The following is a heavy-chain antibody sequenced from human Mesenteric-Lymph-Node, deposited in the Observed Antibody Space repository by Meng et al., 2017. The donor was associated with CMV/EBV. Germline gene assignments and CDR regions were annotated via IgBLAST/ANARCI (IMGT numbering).Heavy chain of an antibody. Sequence: GESLKISCAASGFTFSSYAMTWVRQAPGKGLEWVSSISGIGGSTYYADSVKGRFTISRDNAKNTLYLQMNSLRVEDTAVYYCARGANYGFDIWGQGTMVTVSS. CDR3: ARGANYGFDI. V-gene: IGHV3-23*01. D-gene: IGHD1-7*01. CDR1: GFTFSSYA. CDR2: ISGIGGST. J-gene: IGHJ3*02.